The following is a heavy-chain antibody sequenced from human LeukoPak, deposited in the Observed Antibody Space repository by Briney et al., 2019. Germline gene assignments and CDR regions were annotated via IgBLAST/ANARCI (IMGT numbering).Heavy chain of an antibody. D-gene: IGHD3-22*01. Sequence: GGSLRLSCAASGFTFSSSAMHWVRQTPGKGLEWVAVISYDGSNKYYADSVKGRFTISRDNDKSTLYLQMNSLRLEDTAVYYCARDPYDSSGYYFPYWGQGTLVTVSS. CDR3: ARDPYDSSGYYFPY. V-gene: IGHV3-30*04. CDR1: GFTFSSSA. CDR2: ISYDGSNK. J-gene: IGHJ4*02.